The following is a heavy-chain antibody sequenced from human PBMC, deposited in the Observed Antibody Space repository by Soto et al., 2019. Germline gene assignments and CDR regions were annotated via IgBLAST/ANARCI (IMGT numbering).Heavy chain of an antibody. V-gene: IGHV4-31*03. J-gene: IGHJ6*02. Sequence: QVQLQESGPRLVKPSQTLSLTCTVSGGSINNGAYYWSWIRQHPGKGLEWVGYIYYSGTTYYNPSRRSRITIAIDTSKNQFSLKLNSVTAADTDVYYCARDTHIPTALGGYYHDGVDVLGQGTTVPVSS. CDR1: GGSINNGAYY. CDR2: IYYSGTT. CDR3: ARDTHIPTALGGYYHDGVDV.